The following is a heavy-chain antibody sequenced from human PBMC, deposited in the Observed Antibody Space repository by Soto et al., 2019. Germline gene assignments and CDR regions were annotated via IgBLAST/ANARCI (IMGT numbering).Heavy chain of an antibody. Sequence: PGESLKISCKGSGYSFTSYWIGWVRQMPGKGLEWMGIIYPGDSDTRYSPSFQGQVTISADKSISTAYLQWSSLKASDTAMYYCARLSDLTGYYTPYYYYYGKDVWGQGTTVTVSS. D-gene: IGHD3-9*01. CDR3: ARLSDLTGYYTPYYYYYGKDV. J-gene: IGHJ6*02. CDR2: IYPGDSDT. CDR1: GYSFTSYW. V-gene: IGHV5-51*01.